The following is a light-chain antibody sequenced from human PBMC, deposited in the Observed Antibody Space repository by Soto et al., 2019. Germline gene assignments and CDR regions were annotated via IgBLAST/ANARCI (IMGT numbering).Light chain of an antibody. V-gene: IGKV3-15*01. CDR3: QQYNNWPYT. CDR2: GAS. Sequence: ERGMRQSPATMSVSPGERGTLSCGASQSVSRNLAWYQQKPGQAPRLLIYGASTRATGIPASFSGSGSGTEFSLIISSLQSEDFAVYYCQQYNNWPYTFGQGTKLEIK. CDR1: QSVSRN. J-gene: IGKJ2*01.